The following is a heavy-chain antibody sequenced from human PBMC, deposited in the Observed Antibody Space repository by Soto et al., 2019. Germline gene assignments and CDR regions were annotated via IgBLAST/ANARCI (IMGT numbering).Heavy chain of an antibody. V-gene: IGHV3-23*01. CDR2: VSGSGDST. J-gene: IGHJ4*02. CDR3: AKGRASDCPGCTQDY. D-gene: IGHD2-21*02. Sequence: EVQLLESGGGLAQPGGSLRLSCAASAFTFSSYAMSWVRQAPGKGLEWVSAVSGSGDSTYYADSVKGRFTISRDNSKNTLYLQMNSLRAEATAVYYCAKGRASDCPGCTQDYWGQGTLVTVSS. CDR1: AFTFSSYA.